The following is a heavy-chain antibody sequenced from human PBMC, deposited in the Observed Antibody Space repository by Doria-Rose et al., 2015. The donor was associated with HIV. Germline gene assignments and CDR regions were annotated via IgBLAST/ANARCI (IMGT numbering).Heavy chain of an antibody. CDR1: GFTFSSHR. CDR3: ATGVTLDY. D-gene: IGHD3-10*01. V-gene: IGHV3-21*01. CDR2: ISSTCAYI. J-gene: IGHJ4*02. Sequence: GGLVRPGGSLRLSCATSGFTFSSHRINWVRQAPGKGLEWVSSISSTCAYINYADSVRGRFTISRDNARNSLYLQMDSLRAEDTAIYYCATGVTLDYWGQGTLVTVSS.